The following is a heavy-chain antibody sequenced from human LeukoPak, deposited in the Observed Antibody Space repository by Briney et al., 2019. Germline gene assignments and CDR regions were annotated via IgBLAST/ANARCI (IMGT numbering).Heavy chain of an antibody. CDR2: INHSGST. V-gene: IGHV4-34*01. J-gene: IGHJ5*02. Sequence: SETLSLTCAVYGGSFSGYYWSWIRQPPGKGLEWIGEINHSGSTNYNPSLKSRVTISVDTSKNQFSLKLSSVTAADTAVYYCARGRRYCSSTSCYTQQRRNWFDPWGQGTLVTVSS. D-gene: IGHD2-2*02. CDR3: ARGRRYCSSTSCYTQQRRNWFDP. CDR1: GGSFSGYY.